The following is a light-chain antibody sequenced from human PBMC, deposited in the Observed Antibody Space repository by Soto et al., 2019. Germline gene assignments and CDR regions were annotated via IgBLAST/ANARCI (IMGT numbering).Light chain of an antibody. CDR1: SSKIGSNT. CDR2: SND. J-gene: IGLJ1*01. V-gene: IGLV1-44*01. CDR3: AAWDDSLNGLYV. Sequence: QTVVTQPPSASGTPGQRVTISCSGSSSKIGSNTVNWYQQLPGTAPKLLIYSNDQRPSGVPDRFSGSTSGTSAPLAISGLQSEDEADYYCAAWDDSLNGLYVFGTGTKLTVL.